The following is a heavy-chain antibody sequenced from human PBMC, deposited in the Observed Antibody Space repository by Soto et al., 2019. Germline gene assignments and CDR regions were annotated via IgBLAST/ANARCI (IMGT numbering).Heavy chain of an antibody. CDR1: GGTFSSYA. V-gene: IGHV1-69*13. D-gene: IGHD3-9*01. Sequence: SVKVSCKASGGTFSSYAISWVRQAPGQGLEWMGGIIPIFGTANYAQKFQGRVTITADESTSTAYMELSSLRSEDTAVYYCASGSAYYDILTGPYYGMDVWGQGTTVTVSS. J-gene: IGHJ6*02. CDR3: ASGSAYYDILTGPYYGMDV. CDR2: IIPIFGTA.